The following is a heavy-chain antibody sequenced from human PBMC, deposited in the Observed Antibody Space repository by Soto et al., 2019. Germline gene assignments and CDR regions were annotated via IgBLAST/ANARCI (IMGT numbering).Heavy chain of an antibody. CDR1: SGSIINYY. Sequence: QVQLQESGPGLVKPSETLSLTCTVSSGSIINYYWSWIRQPPGKGLEWIGFIYYSGSTNYNSFLTIRVTMSMDMARQQLSLHLNSVTAADTAVYYCACRLTLATTTGEAFDLWGQGTMVTVSS. V-gene: IGHV4-59*01. CDR3: ACRLTLATTTGEAFDL. D-gene: IGHD4-17*01. CDR2: IYYSGST. J-gene: IGHJ3*01.